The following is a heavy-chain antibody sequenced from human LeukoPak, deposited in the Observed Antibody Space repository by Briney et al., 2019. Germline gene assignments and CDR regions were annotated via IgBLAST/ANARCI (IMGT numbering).Heavy chain of an antibody. D-gene: IGHD3-22*01. J-gene: IGHJ3*01. V-gene: IGHV4-59*11. CDR1: GGSLSGHY. CDR3: ARLLDNDISGDPDTFDV. CDR2: VSYTRRT. Sequence: PSETLSLTCTVSGGSLSGHYWSWIRQPPGKRLEWIGYVSYTRRTKYNPPLQSRVTISIDTSKSQFSLKLTSVTSAGTAVYSCARLLDNDISGDPDTFDVWGQGTTVIVSS.